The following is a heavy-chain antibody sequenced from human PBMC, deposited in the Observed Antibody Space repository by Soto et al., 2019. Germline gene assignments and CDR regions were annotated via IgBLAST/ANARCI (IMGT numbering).Heavy chain of an antibody. CDR3: ARAREWEPIDY. D-gene: IGHD1-26*01. J-gene: IGHJ4*02. V-gene: IGHV4-61*01. Sequence: NPSETLSLTCTVSGGSVSSGSYYWSWIRQPPGKGLEWIGYIYYSGSTNYNPSLKSRVTISVDTSKNQFSLKLSSLTAADTAVYYCARAREWEPIDYWGQGTLVTVSS. CDR2: IYYSGST. CDR1: GGSVSSGSYY.